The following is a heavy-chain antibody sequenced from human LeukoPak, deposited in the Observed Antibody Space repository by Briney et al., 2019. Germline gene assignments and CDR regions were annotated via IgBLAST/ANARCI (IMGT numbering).Heavy chain of an antibody. CDR1: GFTFSSYW. J-gene: IGHJ6*02. CDR3: ARVRVREFYGMDV. D-gene: IGHD3-10*01. CDR2: IKEDGSEK. V-gene: IGHV3-7*01. Sequence: GGSLRLSCAASGFTFSSYWMSWVRQAPGKGLEWVANIKEDGSEKYYVDSVKGRFTISRDNAKSSLYLQMNSLRAEDTAVYSCARVRVREFYGMDVWGQGTTVTVSS.